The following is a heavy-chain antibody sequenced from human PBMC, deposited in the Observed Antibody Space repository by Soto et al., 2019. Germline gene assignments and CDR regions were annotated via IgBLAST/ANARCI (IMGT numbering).Heavy chain of an antibody. V-gene: IGHV4-4*02. CDR3: ARVYMVRGTRRRYFDY. CDR1: GGSISSSNW. Sequence: QVQLQESGPGLVKPSGTLSLTCAVSGGSISSSNWWSWVRQPPGKGLEWIGKIYHRGSTNYNPSHKSRVTISVDKAKNQFSLKLSSVTAADTAVYYCARVYMVRGTRRRYFDYWGQGTLVTVSS. CDR2: IYHRGST. J-gene: IGHJ4*02. D-gene: IGHD3-10*01.